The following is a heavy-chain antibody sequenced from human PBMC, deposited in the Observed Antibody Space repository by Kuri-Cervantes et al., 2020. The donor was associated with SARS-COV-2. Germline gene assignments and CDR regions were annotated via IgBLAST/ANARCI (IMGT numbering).Heavy chain of an antibody. J-gene: IGHJ4*02. D-gene: IGHD1-26*01. CDR3: ARVRVGATFYFDY. Sequence: GESLKISCAASGFTFSSYWMSWVRQAPGKGLEWVAVISYDGSNKYYADSVKGRFTISRDNSKNTLYLQMNSLRAEDTAVYYCARVRVGATFYFDYWGQGTLVTVSS. V-gene: IGHV3-30-3*01. CDR2: ISYDGSNK. CDR1: GFTFSSYW.